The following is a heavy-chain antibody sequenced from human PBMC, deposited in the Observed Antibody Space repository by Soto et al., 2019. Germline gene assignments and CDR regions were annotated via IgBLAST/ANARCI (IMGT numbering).Heavy chain of an antibody. CDR1: GFTVSSNY. J-gene: IGHJ5*02. CDR2: IYSGGST. V-gene: IGHV3-66*01. CDR3: ARAKYNQSKYRNNWFDP. D-gene: IGHD1-20*01. Sequence: GGSLRLSCAASGFTVSSNYMSWVRQAPGKGLEWVSVIYSGGSTYYADSVKGRFTISRDNSKNTLYLQMNSLRAEDTAVYYCARAKYNQSKYRNNWFDPWGQGTLVTVSS.